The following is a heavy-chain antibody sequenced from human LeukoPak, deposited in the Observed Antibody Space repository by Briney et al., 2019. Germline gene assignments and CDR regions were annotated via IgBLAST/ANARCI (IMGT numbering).Heavy chain of an antibody. V-gene: IGHV3-30*03. D-gene: IGHD2-21*01. J-gene: IGHJ4*02. CDR1: GFTFSNAW. Sequence: GGSLRLSCAAPGFTFSNAWMNWVRQAPGKGLEWVAVIQNDASTENFADSVKGRFTISRDNSKNTVFLQMNSLRVEDTAVYYCARELSQIVWGGLDYGGQGTLVSVSS. CDR2: IQNDASTE. CDR3: ARELSQIVWGGLDY.